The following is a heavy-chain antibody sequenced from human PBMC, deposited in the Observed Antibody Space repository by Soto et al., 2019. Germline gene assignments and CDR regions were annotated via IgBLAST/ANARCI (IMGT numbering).Heavy chain of an antibody. J-gene: IGHJ4*02. CDR3: ARSFSSSYFDY. Sequence: VQLVESGGGVVQPGRSLRLSCAASGFTFSSYGMHWVRQAPGKGLEWVAVIWYDGSNKYYADSVKGRFTISRDNSKNTLYLQMNSLRAEDTAVYYCARSFSSSYFDYWGQGTLVTVSS. CDR1: GFTFSSYG. D-gene: IGHD6-13*01. V-gene: IGHV3-33*01. CDR2: IWYDGSNK.